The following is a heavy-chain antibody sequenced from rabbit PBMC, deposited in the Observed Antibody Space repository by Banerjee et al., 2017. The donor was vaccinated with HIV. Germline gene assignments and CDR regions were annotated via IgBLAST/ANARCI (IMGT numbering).Heavy chain of an antibody. Sequence: QEQLEESGGDLVKPEGSLTLTCTASGFSFSSSYWICWVRQAPGKGLEWIACIYTGDGPTYYASWVNGRFTISKTSSTTVTLQMTSLTAADTATYFCARFGTDYVAYDLWGPGTLVTVS. CDR3: ARFGTDYVAYDL. CDR1: GFSFSSSYW. D-gene: IGHD6-1*01. CDR2: IYTGDGPT. V-gene: IGHV1S45*01. J-gene: IGHJ4*01.